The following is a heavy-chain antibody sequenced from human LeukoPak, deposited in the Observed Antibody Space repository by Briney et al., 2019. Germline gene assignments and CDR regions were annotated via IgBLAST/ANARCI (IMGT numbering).Heavy chain of an antibody. CDR1: GFTFSNYA. V-gene: IGHV3-23*01. J-gene: IGHJ3*02. D-gene: IGHD2-2*01. CDR3: AKPTSQEYCSTMNCYGGDAFDI. CDR2: ISGSGDST. Sequence: PGGSLRLSCAASGFTFSNYAMRWVRQAPGKGLEWVSAISGSGDSTYYADSVKGRFSISRDNSKNTLYLQMNSLRAEDTAVYYCAKPTSQEYCSTMNCYGGDAFDIWGQGTVVTVSS.